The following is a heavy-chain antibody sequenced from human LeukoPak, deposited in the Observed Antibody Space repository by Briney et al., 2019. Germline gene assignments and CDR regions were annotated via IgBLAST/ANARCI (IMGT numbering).Heavy chain of an antibody. CDR3: ARGLYYYDSSGYSDDAFDI. CDR1: GGSFSGYY. D-gene: IGHD3-22*01. CDR2: INHSGST. V-gene: IGHV4-34*01. J-gene: IGHJ3*02. Sequence: PSETLSLTWAVYGGSFSGYYWSWIRQPPGKGLEWIGEINHSGSTNYNPSLKSRVTISVDTSKNQFSLKLSSVTAADTAVYYCARGLYYYDSSGYSDDAFDIWGQGTMVTVSS.